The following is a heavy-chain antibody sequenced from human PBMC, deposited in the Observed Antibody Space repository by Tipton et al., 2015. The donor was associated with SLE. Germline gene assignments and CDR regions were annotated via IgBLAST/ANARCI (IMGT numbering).Heavy chain of an antibody. CDR3: AIFYGPGSSHFDY. CDR2: INHSGST. J-gene: IGHJ4*02. D-gene: IGHD3-10*01. V-gene: IGHV4-34*01. Sequence: TLSLTCAVYGGSFSGYYWSWIRQPPGKGLEWIGEINHSGSTNYNPSLKSRVTISVDTSKNQFSLKLSSVTAADTAVYYCAIFYGPGSSHFDYWGQGTLVTVSS. CDR1: GGSFSGYY.